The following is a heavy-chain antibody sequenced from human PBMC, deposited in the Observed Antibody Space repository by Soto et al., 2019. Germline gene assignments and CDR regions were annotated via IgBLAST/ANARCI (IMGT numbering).Heavy chain of an antibody. Sequence: GESLKISCKGSGYSFTSYWISWVRQMPGKGLEWMGRIDPSDSYTNYSPSFRGHVTISADKSISTAYLQWSSLKASDTAMYYCARHRSSGWSLDYWGQGTLVTVSS. CDR1: GYSFTSYW. CDR3: ARHRSSGWSLDY. CDR2: IDPSDSYT. J-gene: IGHJ4*02. V-gene: IGHV5-10-1*01. D-gene: IGHD6-19*01.